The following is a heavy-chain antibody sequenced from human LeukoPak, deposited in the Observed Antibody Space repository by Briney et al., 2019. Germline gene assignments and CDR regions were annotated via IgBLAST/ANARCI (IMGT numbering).Heavy chain of an antibody. CDR2: ISSSGSTI. J-gene: IGHJ4*02. CDR3: ARSRGYSYGYSADY. Sequence: GSLRLSCAASGFTFSSYEMNWVRQAPGTGLEWVSYISSSGSTIYYADSVKGRFTISRDNAKNSLYLQMNSLRAEDTAVYYCARSRGYSYGYSADYWGQGTLVTVSS. CDR1: GFTFSSYE. D-gene: IGHD5-18*01. V-gene: IGHV3-48*03.